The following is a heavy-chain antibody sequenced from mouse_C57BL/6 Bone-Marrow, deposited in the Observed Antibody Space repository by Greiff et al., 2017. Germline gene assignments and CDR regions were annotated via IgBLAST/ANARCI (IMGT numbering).Heavy chain of an antibody. V-gene: IGHV1-81*01. J-gene: IGHJ2*01. CDR1: GYTFTSYG. CDR2: IYPRSGNT. Sequence: VQLQQSGAELARPGASVKLSCKASGYTFTSYGISWVKQRTGQGLEWIGEIYPRSGNTYYNEKFKGKATLTADKSSSTAYMGLRSLTSEDSAVYFCESTPYYYGSSPCYFDYWGQGTTLTVSS. D-gene: IGHD1-1*01. CDR3: ESTPYYYGSSPCYFDY.